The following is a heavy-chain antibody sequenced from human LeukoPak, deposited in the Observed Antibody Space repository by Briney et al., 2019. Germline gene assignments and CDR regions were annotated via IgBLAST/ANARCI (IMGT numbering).Heavy chain of an antibody. Sequence: SETLSLTCAVYGGSFSGYYWSWIRQPPGKGLEWIGYIYYSGSTNYNPSLKSRVTISVDTSKNQFSLKLSSVTAADTAVYYCARHEMGYEPYYFDYWGQGTLVTVSS. D-gene: IGHD5-12*01. CDR3: ARHEMGYEPYYFDY. J-gene: IGHJ4*02. CDR2: IYYSGST. CDR1: GGSFSGYY. V-gene: IGHV4-59*08.